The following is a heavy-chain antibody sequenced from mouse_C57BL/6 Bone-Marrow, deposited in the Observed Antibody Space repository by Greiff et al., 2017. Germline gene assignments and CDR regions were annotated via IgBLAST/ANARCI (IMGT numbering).Heavy chain of an antibody. CDR2: IWTGVGT. CDR1: GFSLTSYA. J-gene: IGHJ4*01. V-gene: IGHV2-9-1*01. Sequence: QVQLKESGPGLVAPSQSLSITCTVSGFSLTSYAISWVRQPPGTGLEWLGVIWTGVGTNYNSALISRLSISKDNSKSQVFLKMNMLQTNDTARYYGARTSYYGSSYENDARDYWGQGTSVTVSS. D-gene: IGHD1-1*01. CDR3: ARTSYYGSSYENDARDY.